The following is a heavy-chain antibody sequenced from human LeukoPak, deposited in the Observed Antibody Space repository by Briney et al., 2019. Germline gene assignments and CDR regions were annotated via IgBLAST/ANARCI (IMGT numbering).Heavy chain of an antibody. V-gene: IGHV4-59*01. CDR3: ARALKPFYYDFWSGAFDI. Sequence: PSETLSLTCTVSGGSISSYYWSWIRQPPGKGLEWIGYIYYSGSTNYNPSLKSRVTISVDTSKNQFSLKLSSVTAADTAVYYCARALKPFYYDFWSGAFDIWCQGTMVTVSS. CDR1: GGSISSYY. J-gene: IGHJ3*02. CDR2: IYYSGST. D-gene: IGHD3-3*01.